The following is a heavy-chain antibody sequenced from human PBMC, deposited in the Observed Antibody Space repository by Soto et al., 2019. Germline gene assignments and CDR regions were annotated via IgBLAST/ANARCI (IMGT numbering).Heavy chain of an antibody. CDR3: AREIGYCTTTSCHASPLYYYMDV. CDR1: GGSISSYY. D-gene: IGHD2-2*01. CDR2: IYYSGTT. V-gene: IGHV4-59*01. Sequence: PSETLSLTCTVSGGSISSYYWSWIRQPPGKGLEWIGNIYYSGTTNYNPSLKSRVTISADTSNDQFSLRLTSVTAADTAVYYCAREIGYCTTTSCHASPLYYYMDVWGKGTTVTVSS. J-gene: IGHJ6*03.